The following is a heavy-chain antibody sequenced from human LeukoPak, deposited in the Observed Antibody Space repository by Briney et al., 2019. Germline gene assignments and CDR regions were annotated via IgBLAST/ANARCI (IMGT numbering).Heavy chain of an antibody. J-gene: IGHJ4*02. CDR2: IFPGDSET. V-gene: IGHV5-51*01. D-gene: IGHD4-23*01. CDR1: GYSFTSYW. CDR3: GGSEDYGGTGYYFDS. Sequence: GESLKISCKGSGYSFTSYWIGWVRQMPGKGLEWMGIIFPGDSETRYSPSFQGQVTISADRSISTAYLQWSSLKASDTAMYYCGGSEDYGGTGYYFDSWGQGTLVTVSS.